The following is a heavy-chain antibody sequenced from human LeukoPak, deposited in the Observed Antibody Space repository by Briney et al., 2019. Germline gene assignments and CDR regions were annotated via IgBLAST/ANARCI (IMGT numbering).Heavy chain of an antibody. CDR3: AREFIGSWYWDS. Sequence: GGSLRLSCAASGFTFSSYEMNWVRQAPGKGLEWVSYISSSGSTIYYADSVKGRFTISRDNTKNSLYLQMNSLRAEDTAVYLCAREFIGSWYWDSWGQGTLVTVSS. V-gene: IGHV3-48*03. CDR1: GFTFSSYE. J-gene: IGHJ4*02. CDR2: ISSSGSTI. D-gene: IGHD6-13*01.